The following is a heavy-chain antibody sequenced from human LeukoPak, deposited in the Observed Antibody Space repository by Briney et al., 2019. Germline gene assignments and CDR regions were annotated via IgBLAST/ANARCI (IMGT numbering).Heavy chain of an antibody. CDR3: AKPARTDYADY. J-gene: IGHJ4*02. Sequence: GGSLRLSCAASGFTLSNYAMNWVRQAPGKGLEWVSSINGSGDKTYYADSVKGRFTISRDNSKNTLYLQMNSLRAEDTAVYYCAKPARTDYADYWGQGTLVTVSS. CDR2: INGSGDKT. CDR1: GFTLSNYA. D-gene: IGHD1-14*01. V-gene: IGHV3-23*01.